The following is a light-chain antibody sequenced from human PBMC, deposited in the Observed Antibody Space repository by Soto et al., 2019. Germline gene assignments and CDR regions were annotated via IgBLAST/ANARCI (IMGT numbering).Light chain of an antibody. J-gene: IGKJ4*01. CDR2: GAS. CDR1: QTVTSNY. Sequence: EIVLTQSPGTLSLSPGERATLSCRASQTVTSNYLAWFQQRPGQAPRLLIYGASSRATGIPARFSGSGSGTDFTLTISRLEPEDFAVYYCQQYVRSPLTFGGGTKVEIK. CDR3: QQYVRSPLT. V-gene: IGKV3-20*01.